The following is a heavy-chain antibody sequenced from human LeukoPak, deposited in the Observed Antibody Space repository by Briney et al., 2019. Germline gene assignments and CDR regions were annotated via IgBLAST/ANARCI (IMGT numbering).Heavy chain of an antibody. V-gene: IGHV4-34*01. D-gene: IGHD3-22*01. Sequence: SETLSLTCPVSGGSISSYYWSWIRQPPGKGLEWIGEINHSGSTNYNPSLKSRVTISVDTSKNQFSLKLSSVTAADTAVYYCARGLVVVFDYWGQGTLVTVSS. CDR2: INHSGST. J-gene: IGHJ4*02. CDR1: GGSISSYY. CDR3: ARGLVVVFDY.